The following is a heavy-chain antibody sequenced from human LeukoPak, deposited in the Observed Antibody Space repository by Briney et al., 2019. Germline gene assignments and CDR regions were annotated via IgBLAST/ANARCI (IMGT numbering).Heavy chain of an antibody. CDR3: ARGLGSYDSSELTWPMISF. CDR2: MNPDSGDT. Sequence: ASVKVSCKASGYTFTSYEINLLRQAPGPGLEWMGWMNPDSGDTAYAQKFHGRITITRSTSITTAYMELSSLRSEDTAVYYCARGLGSYDSSELTWPMISFWGQGTQVTVSS. V-gene: IGHV1-8*01. J-gene: IGHJ4*02. CDR1: GYTFTSYE. D-gene: IGHD3-22*01.